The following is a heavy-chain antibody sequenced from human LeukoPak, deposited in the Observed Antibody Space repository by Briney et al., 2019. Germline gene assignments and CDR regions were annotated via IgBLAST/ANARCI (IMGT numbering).Heavy chain of an antibody. CDR3: ARHAVFGSYRTSWYVDY. Sequence: PSETLSLTCTVSGGSIDSSSYYWGWIRQPPGKGLEWIGSIYYSGRTYYSPSLKSRVTISVDTSKNHFSLQLSSVTAADTAVYYCARHAVFGSYRTSWYVDYWGQGTLVTVSS. CDR1: GGSIDSSSYY. CDR2: IYYSGRT. J-gene: IGHJ4*02. D-gene: IGHD6-13*01. V-gene: IGHV4-39*01.